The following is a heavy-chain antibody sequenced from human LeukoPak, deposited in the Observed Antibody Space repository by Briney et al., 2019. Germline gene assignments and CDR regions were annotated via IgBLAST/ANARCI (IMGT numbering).Heavy chain of an antibody. Sequence: GGSLRLSCAASGFTFDDYAMHWVRQAPGKGLEWVSGISWNSGSIGYADSVKGRFTISRDNSKNTLYLQMNSLRAEDTAVYYCAREVMITFGGVIAYDAFDIWGQGAMVTVSS. J-gene: IGHJ3*02. CDR1: GFTFDDYA. CDR2: ISWNSGSI. CDR3: AREVMITFGGVIAYDAFDI. V-gene: IGHV3-9*01. D-gene: IGHD3-16*02.